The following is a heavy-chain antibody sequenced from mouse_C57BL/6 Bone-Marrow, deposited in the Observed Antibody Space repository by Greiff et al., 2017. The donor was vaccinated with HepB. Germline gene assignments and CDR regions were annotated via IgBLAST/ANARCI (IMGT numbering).Heavy chain of an antibody. CDR1: GYTFTSYW. Sequence: QVQLKQPGAELVKPGASVKLSCKASGYTFTSYWMHWVKQRPGQGLEWIGMIHPNSGSTNYNEKFKSKATLTVDKSSSTAYMQLSSLTSEDSAVYYCAREVLLRGMDYWGQGTSVTVSS. J-gene: IGHJ4*01. CDR2: IHPNSGST. CDR3: AREVLLRGMDY. V-gene: IGHV1-64*01. D-gene: IGHD1-1*01.